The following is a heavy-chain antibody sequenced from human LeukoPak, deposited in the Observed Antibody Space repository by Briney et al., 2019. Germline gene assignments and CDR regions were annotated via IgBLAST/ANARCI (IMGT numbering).Heavy chain of an antibody. D-gene: IGHD2-8*01. CDR3: ARDTVNGPFVISLDL. CDR1: GFSLRSSE. V-gene: IGHV3-48*03. Sequence: GGSLRLSCAASGFSLRSSEMNWVRQAPGKGPEWVAHIKSADNVEYYTDSVRGRFTMSRDNDKDLLYLQMNSLREEDTAVYYCARDTVNGPFVISLDLWGQGVLVTVSS. CDR2: IKSADNVE. J-gene: IGHJ5*02.